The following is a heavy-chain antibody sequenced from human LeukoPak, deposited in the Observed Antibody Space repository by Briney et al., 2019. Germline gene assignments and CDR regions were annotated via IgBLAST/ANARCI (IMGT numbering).Heavy chain of an antibody. CDR2: MNPNSGNT. CDR3: ARLSIAASRFDY. Sequence: ASVKVSCKASGYTFTSYDINWVRQATGQGLEGMGWMNPNSGNTGYAQKFQGRVTMTRNTSISITYMEVSSLGAEDTAVYYWARLSIAASRFDYWGQGTLVTVSS. V-gene: IGHV1-8*01. J-gene: IGHJ4*02. CDR1: GYTFTSYD. D-gene: IGHD6-6*01.